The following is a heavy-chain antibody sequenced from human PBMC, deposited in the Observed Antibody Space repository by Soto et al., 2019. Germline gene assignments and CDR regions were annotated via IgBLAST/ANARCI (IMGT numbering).Heavy chain of an antibody. J-gene: IGHJ4*02. CDR1: GDTFTNHV. CDR2: IISLFGTP. D-gene: IGHD5-12*01. V-gene: IGHV1-69*12. Sequence: QVQLVQSGDEVKKPGSSVKVSCKASGDTFTNHVFNWVRQAPGQGLEWMGGIISLFGTPNYSRRFQGRVTITADESTATSYMELSSLTSDDTAVYYCAGDLGSGYDRGDYWGQGTLVTVSS. CDR3: AGDLGSGYDRGDY.